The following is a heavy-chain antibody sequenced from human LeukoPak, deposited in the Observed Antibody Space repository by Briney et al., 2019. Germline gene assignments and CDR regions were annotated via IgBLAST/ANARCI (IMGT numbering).Heavy chain of an antibody. J-gene: IGHJ3*02. CDR1: GGSLNDYL. Sequence: KSSETLSLTCAVYGGSLNDYLWSWIRQPPGQGLEWIGEVGHSGTTNYNPSLKSRVTISVDTSKNQFSLKLTSVTAADTAVYYCARELISSRAAFDTWGQGKVVTVSS. V-gene: IGHV4-34*01. D-gene: IGHD3-10*01. CDR3: ARELISSRAAFDT. CDR2: VGHSGTT.